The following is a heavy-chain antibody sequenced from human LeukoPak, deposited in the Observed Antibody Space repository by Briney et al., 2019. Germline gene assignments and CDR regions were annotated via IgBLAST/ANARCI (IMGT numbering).Heavy chain of an antibody. D-gene: IGHD3-22*01. Sequence: GGSLRLSCAASGSTFSSYSMNWVRQAPGKGLEWVSFISSSSSYIYYADSVKGRFTISRDNAKNSLYLQMNSLRAEDTAVYYCARADYTYYYDSSGPNSFDYWGQGTLVTVSS. CDR1: GSTFSSYS. J-gene: IGHJ4*02. CDR3: ARADYTYYYDSSGPNSFDY. CDR2: ISSSSSYI. V-gene: IGHV3-21*01.